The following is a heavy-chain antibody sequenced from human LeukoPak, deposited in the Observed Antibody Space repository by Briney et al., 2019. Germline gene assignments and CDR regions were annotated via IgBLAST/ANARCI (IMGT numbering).Heavy chain of an antibody. J-gene: IGHJ5*02. CDR3: AICDSGSYTERFDP. CDR1: GGSISSSNW. D-gene: IGHD1-26*01. V-gene: IGHV4-4*02. CDR2: IYHSGST. Sequence: KPSETLSLTCTVSGGSISSSNWWSWVRQPPGKGLEWIGEIYHSGSTNYNPSLKSRVTISVDTSKNQFSLKLSSVTAADTAVYYCAICDSGSYTERFDPWGQGTLVTVSS.